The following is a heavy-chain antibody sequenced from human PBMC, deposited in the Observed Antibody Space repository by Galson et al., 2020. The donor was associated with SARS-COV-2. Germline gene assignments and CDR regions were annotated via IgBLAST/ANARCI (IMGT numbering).Heavy chain of an antibody. CDR3: GRHLVGSMSDA. V-gene: IGHV4-39*01. J-gene: IGHJ5*02. CDR1: GGSISSTSYY. Sequence: SETLSLTCAVSGGSISSTSYYWGWIRQPPGKGLEWLGRMSYSGTIHDNPSLKSRVTISIDTSENQFSLKLSSGTAADTAVYYCGRHLVGSMSDAWGQGSLVTVSS. CDR2: MSYSGTI. D-gene: IGHD1-26*01.